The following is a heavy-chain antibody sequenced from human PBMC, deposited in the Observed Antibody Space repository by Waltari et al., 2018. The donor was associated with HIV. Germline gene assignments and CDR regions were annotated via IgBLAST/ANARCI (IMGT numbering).Heavy chain of an antibody. CDR2: IYYSGST. J-gene: IGHJ4*02. CDR3: ARAGKQLEEVFPTYYFDH. V-gene: IGHV4-59*01. CDR1: GGSISSYY. D-gene: IGHD6-6*01. Sequence: QVQLQESGPGLVKPSEPLSLTCTVSGGSISSYYWSWIRQPPGKGLEWIGYIYYSGSTNYTPTLKSRITISVDTSKNQFSLKLSSVAAADTAVYYCARAGKQLEEVFPTYYFDHWGQGTLGTVSS.